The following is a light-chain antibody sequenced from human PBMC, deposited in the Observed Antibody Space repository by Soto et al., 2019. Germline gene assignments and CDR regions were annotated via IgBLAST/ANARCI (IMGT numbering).Light chain of an antibody. V-gene: IGKV1-39*01. J-gene: IGKJ1*01. CDR1: QSISSY. CDR2: VAS. CDR3: QHYNSYGT. Sequence: DIQMTQSPSSLSASVGDRVTITCRASQSISSYLSWYQQKPGKAPKLLINVASTLQSGVPSRFSGSGSGTDFTLAISSLQPEDFATYYCQHYNSYGTFGQGTKVDIK.